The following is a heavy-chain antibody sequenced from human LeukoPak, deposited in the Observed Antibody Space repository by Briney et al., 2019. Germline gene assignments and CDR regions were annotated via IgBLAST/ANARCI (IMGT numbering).Heavy chain of an antibody. CDR1: GGSISSYY. Sequence: SETLSLTCTVSGGSISSYYWSWIRQPPGKGLEWIGYIYYSGSTNYNPSLKSRVTISVDTSKNQFSLKLSSVTAADTAVYYCARRGENEYSSSSGDHYYYYYMDVWGKGTTVTVSS. CDR2: IYYSGST. V-gene: IGHV4-59*01. D-gene: IGHD6-6*01. CDR3: ARRGENEYSSSSGDHYYYYYMDV. J-gene: IGHJ6*03.